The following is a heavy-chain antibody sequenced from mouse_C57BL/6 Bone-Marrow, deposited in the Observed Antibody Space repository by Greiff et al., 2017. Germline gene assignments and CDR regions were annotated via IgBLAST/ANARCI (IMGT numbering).Heavy chain of an antibody. D-gene: IGHD1-1*01. Sequence: EVMLVESGGGLVQPGGSMKLSCVASGFTFSNYWMNWVRQSPEKGLEWVAQIRLKSDNYATHYAESVKGRFTISRDDSKSSVYLQMNNLRAEDTGIYYCTAGSSYYYAMDYWGQGTSVTVSS. J-gene: IGHJ4*01. V-gene: IGHV6-3*01. CDR2: IRLKSDNYAT. CDR3: TAGSSYYYAMDY. CDR1: GFTFSNYW.